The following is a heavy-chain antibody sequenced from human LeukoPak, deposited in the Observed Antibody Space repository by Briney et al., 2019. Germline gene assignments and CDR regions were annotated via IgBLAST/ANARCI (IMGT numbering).Heavy chain of an antibody. CDR1: GITLSSYM. CDR3: TKDPLDY. Sequence: GGSLRLSCVASGITLSSYMMSWVRQAPGKGLEWVSSISGSAGGTFYSDSVRGRFTISRDSPKNTLYLQMSSLRVEDTALYYCTKDPLDYWGQGTLVTVSS. J-gene: IGHJ4*02. CDR2: ISGSAGGT. V-gene: IGHV3-23*01.